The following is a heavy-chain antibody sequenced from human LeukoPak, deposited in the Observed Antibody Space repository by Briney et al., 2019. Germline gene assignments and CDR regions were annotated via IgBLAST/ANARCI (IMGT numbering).Heavy chain of an antibody. CDR2: ISGSGVNT. J-gene: IGHJ4*02. Sequence: PGGSLRLSCAASGFTFSSYAMSWVRQAPGKGLEWVSGISGSGVNTYYADSVKGRFTISRDNSKNTLYLQMNSLRAEDTAVYYCANSLTVAGPFDYWGQGTLVTVSS. D-gene: IGHD6-19*01. CDR3: ANSLTVAGPFDY. CDR1: GFTFSSYA. V-gene: IGHV3-23*01.